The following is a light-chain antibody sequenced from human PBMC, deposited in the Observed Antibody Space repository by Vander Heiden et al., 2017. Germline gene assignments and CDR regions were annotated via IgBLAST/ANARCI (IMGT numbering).Light chain of an antibody. CDR3: QHYCSSPST. J-gene: IGKJ2*01. Sequence: EIVLTQSPGTLSLSPGERATLSCRASQSVSSSYLAWYQQKPGQAPRLLIYGASSRATGIPDRFSGSGSGTDFTLTISRLEPEDFAVYYCQHYCSSPSTFGQGTKMEIK. CDR1: QSVSSSY. CDR2: GAS. V-gene: IGKV3-20*01.